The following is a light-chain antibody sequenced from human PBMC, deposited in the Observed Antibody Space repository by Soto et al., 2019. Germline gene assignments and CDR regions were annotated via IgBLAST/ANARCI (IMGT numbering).Light chain of an antibody. CDR1: SGSIASNY. J-gene: IGLJ2*01. CDR3: QSYDSSNHVV. Sequence: NFLLTQPHSVSESPGKTVTVSCTRSSGSIASNYVHWYQQRPGSAPNTVIYEDNQRPSGVPDRFSGSIDSSSNSASLTISGLKTEDEADYYCQSYDSSNHVVFGGGTQLTVL. V-gene: IGLV6-57*04. CDR2: EDN.